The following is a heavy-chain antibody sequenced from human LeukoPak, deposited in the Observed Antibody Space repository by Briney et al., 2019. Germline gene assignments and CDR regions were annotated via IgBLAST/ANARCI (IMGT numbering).Heavy chain of an antibody. D-gene: IGHD4-17*01. Sequence: PGGSLRLSCTVSGFTLSDHYMSWFRKSPGRGLEWISWITSSGTTIDYADSVKGRFTIFRDNTKDSIYLQMNSLRADDTAVYYCARDPDYGDPYWGQGTLVTVSS. V-gene: IGHV3-11*01. CDR3: ARDPDYGDPY. CDR2: ITSSGTTI. CDR1: GFTLSDHY. J-gene: IGHJ4*02.